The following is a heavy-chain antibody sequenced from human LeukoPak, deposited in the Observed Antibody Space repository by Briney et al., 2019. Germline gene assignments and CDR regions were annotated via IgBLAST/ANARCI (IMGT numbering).Heavy chain of an antibody. Sequence: GGSLRLSCAASGFTFSSYSMNWVRQAPGKGVEWVSSISSSSSYIYYADSVKGRFTISRDNAKNSLYLQMNSLRAEDTAVYYCARGGAAADYYYMDVWGKGTTVTVSS. V-gene: IGHV3-21*01. CDR2: ISSSSSYI. J-gene: IGHJ6*03. D-gene: IGHD6-13*01. CDR1: GFTFSSYS. CDR3: ARGGAAADYYYMDV.